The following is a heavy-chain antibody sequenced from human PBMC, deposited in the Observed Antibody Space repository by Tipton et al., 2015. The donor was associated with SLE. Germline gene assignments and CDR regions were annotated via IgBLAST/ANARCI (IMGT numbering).Heavy chain of an antibody. CDR2: INHSGST. Sequence: TLSLTCAVYGASFSGNYWSWIRQPPGKGLEWIGEINHSGSTNYNPSLKSRVTISVDTSKNQFSLRLTSVTAADTAVYYCARVEDKWLQYYFDSWGQGTLVTVSS. J-gene: IGHJ4*02. CDR1: GASFSGNY. CDR3: ARVEDKWLQYYFDS. V-gene: IGHV4-34*01. D-gene: IGHD5-24*01.